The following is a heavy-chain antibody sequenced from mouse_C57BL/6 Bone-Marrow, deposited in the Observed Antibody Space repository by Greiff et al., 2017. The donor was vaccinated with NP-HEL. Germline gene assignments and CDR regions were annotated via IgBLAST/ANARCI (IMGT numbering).Heavy chain of an antibody. V-gene: IGHV5-9-1*02. D-gene: IGHD1-2*01. CDR3: TRDGAPYYAMDY. CDR1: GFTFSSYA. Sequence: EVKLVESGAGLVKPGGSLKLSCAASGFTFSSYAMPWVRQTPEKRLEWVAYISSGGDYTYYTDTVKGRITISRDNARNTLYLQMSSLKSEDTAMYYCTRDGAPYYAMDYWGQGTSVTVSS. CDR2: ISSGGDYT. J-gene: IGHJ4*01.